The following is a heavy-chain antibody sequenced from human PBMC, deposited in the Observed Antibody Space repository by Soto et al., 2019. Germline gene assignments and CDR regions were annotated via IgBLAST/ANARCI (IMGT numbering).Heavy chain of an antibody. D-gene: IGHD6-6*01. J-gene: IGHJ6*02. CDR3: ARRSIAARPVYYYGMDV. Sequence: GESLKICCKGSGYSFTSYWSGWVRQMPGKGLEWMGIIYPGDSDTRYSPSFQGQVTISADKSISTAYLQWSSLKASDTAMYYCARRSIAARPVYYYGMDVWGQGTTVTVSS. CDR2: IYPGDSDT. CDR1: GYSFTSYW. V-gene: IGHV5-51*01.